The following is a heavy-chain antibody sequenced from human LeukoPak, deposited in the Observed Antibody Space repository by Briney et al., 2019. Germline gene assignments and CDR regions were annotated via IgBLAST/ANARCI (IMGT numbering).Heavy chain of an antibody. Sequence: SETPSLTCAVSGGSLCSSNWWSWVRQPPGKGLEWIGEIYHSGSTNYNPSLKSRVTISVDKSKNQFSLKLSSVTAADTAVYYCARLHSSGWHRSYYFDYWGQGTLVTVSS. D-gene: IGHD6-19*01. CDR2: IYHSGST. CDR3: ARLHSSGWHRSYYFDY. CDR1: GGSLCSSNW. J-gene: IGHJ4*02. V-gene: IGHV4-4*02.